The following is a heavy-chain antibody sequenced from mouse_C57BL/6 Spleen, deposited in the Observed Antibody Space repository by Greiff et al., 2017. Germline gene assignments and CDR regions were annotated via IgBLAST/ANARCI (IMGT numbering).Heavy chain of an antibody. CDR3: AREGGYYYAMEY. J-gene: IGHJ4*01. Sequence: QVQLQQPGAELVKPGASVKLSCKASGYTFTSYWMHWVKQRPGQGLEWIGMIHPNSGSTNYNEKFKSKATLTVDKSSSTAYMQLSSLTSEDSAVYYCAREGGYYYAMEYWGQGTSVTVSS. V-gene: IGHV1-64*01. CDR2: IHPNSGST. CDR1: GYTFTSYW.